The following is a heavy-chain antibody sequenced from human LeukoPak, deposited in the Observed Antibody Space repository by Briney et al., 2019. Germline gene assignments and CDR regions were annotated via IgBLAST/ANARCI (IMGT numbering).Heavy chain of an antibody. J-gene: IGHJ5*02. D-gene: IGHD3-10*01. CDR1: GGPISSCC. CDR3: ARDPSSFGGRFDP. V-gene: IGHV4-4*07. CDR2: IYSSGST. Sequence: PSETLSLTCTVSGGPISSCCWNWIRQPAGKGLEWIGRIYSSGSTNYNPSLKSRVTMSVDTSKNQFSLKLSSVTAADTAVYYCARDPSSFGGRFDPWGQGTLVAVSS.